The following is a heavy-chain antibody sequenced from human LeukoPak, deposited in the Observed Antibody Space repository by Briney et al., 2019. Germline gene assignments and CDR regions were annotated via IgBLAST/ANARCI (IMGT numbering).Heavy chain of an antibody. CDR2: IKQDGSDK. J-gene: IGHJ4*02. V-gene: IGHV3-7*01. CDR3: AREVWGPEF. Sequence: GGSLRLSCAASGFTFTKYWMTWVRQAPGKGLEWVGNIKQDGSDKNYMDSVKGRFTISRDNTKNSVYLQMSGLRAEDTAVYYCAREVWGPEFWGQGTLVTVSS. CDR1: GFTFTKYW. D-gene: IGHD1-14*01.